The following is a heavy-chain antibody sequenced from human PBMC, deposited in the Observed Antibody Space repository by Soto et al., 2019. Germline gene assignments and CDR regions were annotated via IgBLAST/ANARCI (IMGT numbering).Heavy chain of an antibody. CDR2: ISPSGGST. J-gene: IGHJ4*02. CDR1: GYTFTIDC. Sequence: ASLNVSFKASGYTFTIDCRHWGLHSPVQWLEWMGIISPSGGSTSYAKKFQGRVTMTRDTSTSTVYMELSSLRSEDTAAYYCARGEMQLPFDYWGQGTLVTVSS. CDR3: ARGEMQLPFDY. D-gene: IGHD1-1*01. V-gene: IGHV1-46*01.